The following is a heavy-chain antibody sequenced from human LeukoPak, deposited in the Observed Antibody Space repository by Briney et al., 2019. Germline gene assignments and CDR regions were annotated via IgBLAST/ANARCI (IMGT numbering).Heavy chain of an antibody. D-gene: IGHD6-19*01. Sequence: ASVKVSCKASGYTFTGYYMHWVRQAPGRGLEWMGWINPNSGGTNYAQRFQGRVTMTRDTPISTAYMELSRLRSDDTAVYYCARVGSGWREDLDYWGQGTLVTVSS. CDR2: INPNSGGT. V-gene: IGHV1-2*02. J-gene: IGHJ4*02. CDR1: GYTFTGYY. CDR3: ARVGSGWREDLDY.